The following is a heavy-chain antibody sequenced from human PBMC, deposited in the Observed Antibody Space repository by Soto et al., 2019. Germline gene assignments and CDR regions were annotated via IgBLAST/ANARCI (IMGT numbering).Heavy chain of an antibody. CDR3: ALSFSQTNIDV. J-gene: IGHJ6*01. Sequence: QVQLVQSGPEVGKPGASVKVSCKASGYTFTGSYLHWVRQAPAQGLEWMGYINPDSGRTRYAQKFQGTVTMTRDTSITTAYLELSSLKYDDSAIFYCALSFSQTNIDVWGQGTTVIVSS. V-gene: IGHV1-2*02. CDR2: INPDSGRT. CDR1: GYTFTGSY.